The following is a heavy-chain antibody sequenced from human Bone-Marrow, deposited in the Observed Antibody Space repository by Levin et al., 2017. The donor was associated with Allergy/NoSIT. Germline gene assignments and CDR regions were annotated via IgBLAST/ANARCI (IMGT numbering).Heavy chain of an antibody. CDR2: FLPEDGET. Sequence: ASVKVSCKVSGYSLTEFAMHWVRQAPGKGLEWMGGFLPEDGETIYAQKFQGRVTVTDDPSTNTAYMALSSLRSEDTAVYYCTTYSKVTTYLNWFDPWGQGTLVIVSS. D-gene: IGHD4-17*01. CDR3: TTYSKVTTYLNWFDP. V-gene: IGHV1-24*01. J-gene: IGHJ5*02. CDR1: GYSLTEFA.